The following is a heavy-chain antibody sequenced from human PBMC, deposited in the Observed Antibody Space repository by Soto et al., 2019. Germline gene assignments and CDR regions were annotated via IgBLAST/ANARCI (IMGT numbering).Heavy chain of an antibody. CDR1: GFTFSSYA. CDR2: ISYDGSNK. CDR3: ARGNLAVADY. V-gene: IGHV3-30-3*01. J-gene: IGHJ4*02. Sequence: GGSLRLSCAASGFTFSSYAMHWVRQAPGKGLEWVAVISYDGSNKYYADSVKGRFTISRDNSKNTLYLQMNSLRAEDTAVYYCARGNLAVADYWGQGTLVTVSS. D-gene: IGHD6-19*01.